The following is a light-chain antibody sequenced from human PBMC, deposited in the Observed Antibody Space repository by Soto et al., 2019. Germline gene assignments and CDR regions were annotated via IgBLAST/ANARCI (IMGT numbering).Light chain of an antibody. CDR3: QQYDNCPKT. V-gene: IGKV3-15*01. Sequence: EIVMTQSPATLSVSPGERATLSCRASQSVSSNLSWYHQKPGQAPRLLIYVASTRATGIPARFSGSGSDTEFTLTISSLQSEDFAVYYCQQYDNCPKTFGQGTKLEIK. CDR1: QSVSSN. J-gene: IGKJ2*01. CDR2: VAS.